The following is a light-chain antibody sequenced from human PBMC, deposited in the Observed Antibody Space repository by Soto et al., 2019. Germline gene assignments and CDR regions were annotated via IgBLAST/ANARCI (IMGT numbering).Light chain of an antibody. CDR2: GAS. CDR3: QQYNNWPRT. V-gene: IGKV3-15*01. CDR1: QSVSSN. J-gene: IGKJ1*01. Sequence: EIVMTQSPDTLSVSPGERATVSCRASQSVSSNLAWYQQKPGQAPRLLIYGASTRATGIPARFSGSGSGTEFTLPISSLQSEDFAFYYCQQYNNWPRTFGQGTKVEIK.